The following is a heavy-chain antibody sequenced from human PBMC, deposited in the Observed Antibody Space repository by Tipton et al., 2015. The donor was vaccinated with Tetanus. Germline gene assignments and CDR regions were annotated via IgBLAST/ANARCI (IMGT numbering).Heavy chain of an antibody. CDR1: GFAFSSYT. Sequence: SLRLSCAASGFAFSSYTLNWVRQAPGKGLEWVSSLSSTSRNVFYSDSMKGRITVSRDNANNLLFLEMRSLRPEDTAMYYCARDCATCLGRALDVWGQGTPVTVSS. CDR2: LSSTSRNV. D-gene: IGHD1-26*01. V-gene: IGHV3-21*01. CDR3: ARDCATCLGRALDV. J-gene: IGHJ6*02.